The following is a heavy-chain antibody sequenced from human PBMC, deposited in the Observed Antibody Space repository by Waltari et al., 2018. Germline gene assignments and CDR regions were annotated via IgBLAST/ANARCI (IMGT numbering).Heavy chain of an antibody. CDR1: GFPFSDHS. V-gene: IGHV3-72*01. J-gene: IGHJ4*02. Sequence: EVQLVASGGGLVQPGGALRLSGAACGFPFSDHSMDWVRQAPGKGLEWVARIRNKANFYSTEYVPSVKGRFTISRDDSKSSLYLQMNSLKSEDTAVYYCVRIRLGPTTRIFDSWGQGTLVTVSS. D-gene: IGHD1-26*01. CDR3: VRIRLGPTTRIFDS. CDR2: IRNKANFYST.